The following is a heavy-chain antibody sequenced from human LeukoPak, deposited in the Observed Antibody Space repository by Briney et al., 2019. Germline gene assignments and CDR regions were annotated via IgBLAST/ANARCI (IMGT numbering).Heavy chain of an antibody. Sequence: GGSLRLSCAASGFTFSSYTMNWVRQAPGKGLEWVSSITSSSNYIYYADSVKGRFTISRDNAKNSLYLQMNSLRAEDTAVYYCARDSLAPYRYDYGETRGWFDPWGQGTLVTVSS. V-gene: IGHV3-21*01. CDR1: GFTFSSYT. J-gene: IGHJ5*02. D-gene: IGHD4-17*01. CDR3: ARDSLAPYRYDYGETRGWFDP. CDR2: ITSSSNYI.